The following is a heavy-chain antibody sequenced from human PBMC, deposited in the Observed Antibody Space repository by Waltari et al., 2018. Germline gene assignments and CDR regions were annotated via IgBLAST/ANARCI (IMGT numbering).Heavy chain of an antibody. J-gene: IGHJ4*02. D-gene: IGHD1-26*01. CDR2: INAGDGNT. Sequence: QVQLVQSGAEVQKPRASVQVSCKASGYTFTTYAMHWVRQAPGQSLVWMGWINAGDGNTQYSQKWQGRVTITRNASADTAYMELSNLTSEGTAVYFCSRDHFRKEPGAGADYWGQGTLVTVSS. CDR3: SRDHFRKEPGAGADY. V-gene: IGHV1-3*01. CDR1: GYTFTTYA.